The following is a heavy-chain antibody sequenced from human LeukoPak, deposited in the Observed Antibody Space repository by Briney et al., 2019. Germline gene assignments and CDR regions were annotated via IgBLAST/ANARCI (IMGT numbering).Heavy chain of an antibody. CDR1: GFIFRSYG. CDR3: ANLGMVYNILTGFRRPQTDDY. D-gene: IGHD3-9*01. Sequence: GGSLRLSCAASGFIFRSYGMHWVRQAPGRGLEWVVFIRFDGNIKYYADSVRGRFTISRDNSKNTLYLQMNSLRAEDTAVYYCANLGMVYNILTGFRRPQTDDYWGQGTLVTVSS. V-gene: IGHV3-30*02. CDR2: IRFDGNIK. J-gene: IGHJ4*02.